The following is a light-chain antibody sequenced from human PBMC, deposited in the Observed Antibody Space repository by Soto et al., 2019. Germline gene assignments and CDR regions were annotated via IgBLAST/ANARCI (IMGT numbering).Light chain of an antibody. CDR3: QRYNSYSEA. CDR1: QSFRSNS. CDR2: GAS. V-gene: IGKV3-20*01. Sequence: EIVMTQYPGSLSLCPGERTTHSGGYSQSFRSNSLAWYKQKPGQAPRLLIYGASSRANGIPERFSGSGSGTDLTLTISRLQPDDFATYYCQRYNSYSEAFGQGTKVDI. J-gene: IGKJ1*01.